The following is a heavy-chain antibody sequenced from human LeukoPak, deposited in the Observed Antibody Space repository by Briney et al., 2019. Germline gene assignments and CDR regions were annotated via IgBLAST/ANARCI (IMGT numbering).Heavy chain of an antibody. J-gene: IGHJ4*02. CDR3: TRGGILLGDLYFDY. CDR2: IRSKAYGGTT. V-gene: IGHV3-49*04. CDR1: GFTFGDYA. Sequence: GGSLRLSCTASGFTFGDYAMSWVRQAPGKGLEWVGFIRSKAYGGTTEYAASVKGRFTISRDDSKSIAYLQMNSLKTEDTAVYYCTRGGILLGDLYFDYWGQGTLVTVSS. D-gene: IGHD2-15*01.